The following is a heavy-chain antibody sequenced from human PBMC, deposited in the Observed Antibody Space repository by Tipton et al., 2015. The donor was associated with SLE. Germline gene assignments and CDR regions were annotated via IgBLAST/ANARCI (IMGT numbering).Heavy chain of an antibody. Sequence: TLSLTCTVSGGSIGSYYWSWMRQAPGKGLEWIGRVYTSGSTNYNPSLKSRVTISVDTSKNPLSLKLSSVTAADTAVYYCARQEVNILPRPFDSWGQGTMVTVSS. CDR2: VYTSGST. D-gene: IGHD5-12*01. V-gene: IGHV4-4*07. J-gene: IGHJ4*02. CDR1: GGSIGSYY. CDR3: ARQEVNILPRPFDS.